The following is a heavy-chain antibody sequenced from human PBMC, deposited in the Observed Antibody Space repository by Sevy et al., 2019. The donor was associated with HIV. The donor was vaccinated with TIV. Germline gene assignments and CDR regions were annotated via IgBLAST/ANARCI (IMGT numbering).Heavy chain of an antibody. D-gene: IGHD6-19*01. CDR2: IYYSGST. CDR1: GGSISSGGYY. Sequence: SETLSLTCTVSGGSISSGGYYWSWIRQHPGKGLKWIGYIYYSGSTYYNPSLKSRVTISVDTSKNQFSLKLSSVTAADTAMYYCARVFSSGWSRGMDVWGQGTTVTVSS. J-gene: IGHJ6*02. CDR3: ARVFSSGWSRGMDV. V-gene: IGHV4-31*03.